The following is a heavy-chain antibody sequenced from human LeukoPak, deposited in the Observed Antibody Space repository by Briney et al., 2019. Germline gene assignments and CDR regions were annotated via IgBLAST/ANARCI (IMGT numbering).Heavy chain of an antibody. V-gene: IGHV5-51*01. D-gene: IGHD2-2*01. CDR2: IYPGDSDT. J-gene: IGHJ4*02. CDR3: ARQVGYCSSTSCDLDY. CDR1: GYSFTSYW. Sequence: GESXXISCKGSGYSFTSYWIGWGRQMPGKGXEWMGIIYPGDSDTRYSPSFQGQVTISADKSISTAYLQWSSLKASDTAMYYCARQVGYCSSTSCDLDYWGQGTLVTVSS.